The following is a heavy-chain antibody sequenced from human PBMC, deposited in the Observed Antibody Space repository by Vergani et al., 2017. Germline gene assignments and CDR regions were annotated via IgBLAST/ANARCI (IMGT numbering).Heavy chain of an antibody. CDR1: GGSISSSSYY. CDR3: ARGTSGAPRRVLFDY. CDR2: IYYSGST. V-gene: IGHV4-39*07. Sequence: QLQLQESGPGLVKPSETLSLTCTVSGGSISSSSYYWGWIRQPPGKGLEWIGSIYYSGSTNYNPSLKSRVTISVDTSKNQFSLKLSSVTAADTAVYYCARGTSGAPRRVLFDYWGQGTLVTVSS. J-gene: IGHJ4*02. D-gene: IGHD1-26*01.